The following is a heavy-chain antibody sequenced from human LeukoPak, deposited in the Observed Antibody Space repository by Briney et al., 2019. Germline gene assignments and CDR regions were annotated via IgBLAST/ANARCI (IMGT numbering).Heavy chain of an antibody. Sequence: SETLSLTCAVSNASVSGYYWSWIRQPPGKGLEWVGHIHYSGSTKYNPSLKSRVTVSLDTSKNHLSLRLSSVTAADTAMYYCARLRKYDDFWSGYLHYFDYWGQGTLVTVSS. D-gene: IGHD3-3*01. J-gene: IGHJ4*02. CDR3: ARLRKYDDFWSGYLHYFDY. V-gene: IGHV4-59*08. CDR1: NASVSGYY. CDR2: IHYSGST.